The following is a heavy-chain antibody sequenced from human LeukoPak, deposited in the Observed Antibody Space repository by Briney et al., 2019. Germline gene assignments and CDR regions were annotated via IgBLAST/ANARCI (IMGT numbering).Heavy chain of an antibody. Sequence: ALVKVSCKASGYTFTGYYMHWVRQAPGQGLEWMGWINPNSGGTNYAQKFQGRVTMTRDTSISTAYMELSRLRSDDTAVYYCAREAGRWLQLRKEDDAFDIWGQGTMVTVSS. CDR1: GYTFTGYY. V-gene: IGHV1-2*02. J-gene: IGHJ3*02. CDR3: AREAGRWLQLRKEDDAFDI. D-gene: IGHD5-24*01. CDR2: INPNSGGT.